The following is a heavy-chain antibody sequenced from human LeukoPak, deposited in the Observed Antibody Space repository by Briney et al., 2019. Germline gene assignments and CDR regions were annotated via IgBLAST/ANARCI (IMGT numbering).Heavy chain of an antibody. CDR3: AREHGSGSYFDY. D-gene: IGHD3-10*01. J-gene: IGHJ4*02. Sequence: GGSLRLSCAASGFTFSSYAMHWVRQAPGKVLEWVAVISYDGSNKYYADSVKGRFTISRDNSKNTLYLQMNSLRAEDTAVYYCAREHGSGSYFDYWGQGTLVTVSS. CDR2: ISYDGSNK. CDR1: GFTFSSYA. V-gene: IGHV3-30*04.